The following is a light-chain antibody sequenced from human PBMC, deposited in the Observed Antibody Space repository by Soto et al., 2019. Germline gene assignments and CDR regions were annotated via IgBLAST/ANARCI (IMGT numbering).Light chain of an antibody. CDR1: SSDVGGYNY. V-gene: IGLV2-8*01. CDR2: EVN. Sequence: QSVLTQPPSASGSPGQSVAISCTGTSSDVGGYNYVSWYQQHPGKAPKLMIYEVNKRPSGVPDRFSGSKSGNTASLTISGLPAEDEADYYCCSYASSSSYVFGTGTKLTVL. CDR3: CSYASSSSYV. J-gene: IGLJ1*01.